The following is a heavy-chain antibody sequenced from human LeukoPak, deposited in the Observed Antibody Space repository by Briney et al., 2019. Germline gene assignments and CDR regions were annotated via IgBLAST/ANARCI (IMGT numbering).Heavy chain of an antibody. CDR3: ARQGVVGATGFDF. D-gene: IGHD1-26*01. CDR1: GGSISELSYY. Sequence: SETPSLTCSVSGGSISELSYYWGWIRQPPGTGLEWISNIYYSGSTYNNPSLESRVVISVDSSRNQFSLKLTSVTATDTAVYYCARQGVVGATGFDFWGQGILVTVSS. J-gene: IGHJ4*02. V-gene: IGHV4-39*01. CDR2: IYYSGST.